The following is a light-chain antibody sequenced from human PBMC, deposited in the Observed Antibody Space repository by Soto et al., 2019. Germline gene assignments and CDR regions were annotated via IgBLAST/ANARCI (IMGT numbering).Light chain of an antibody. CDR1: QSVSRY. J-gene: IGKJ5*01. CDR2: DAT. V-gene: IGKV3-11*01. Sequence: EIVLTQSPGILSLSPGERATLSCRASQSVSRYLAWLQQRPGQAPRLLIHDATNRVTGIPARFSGSGSGTDFTLTISSLEPEDFAVYYCQHRSSWPRTFGQGTRLEIK. CDR3: QHRSSWPRT.